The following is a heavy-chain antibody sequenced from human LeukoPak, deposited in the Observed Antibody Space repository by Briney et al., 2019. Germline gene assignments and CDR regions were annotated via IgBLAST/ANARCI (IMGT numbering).Heavy chain of an antibody. J-gene: IGHJ1*01. CDR1: GFTFSSYE. Sequence: PGGSLRLSCAASGFTFSSYEMNWVRQAPGKGLEWVSYISSSGSTIYYADSVKGRFTISRDNAKNSLYLQMNSLRAEDTAVYYCARVSVTMVRVKYFQHWGEATLVTVSS. CDR2: ISSSGSTI. CDR3: ARVSVTMVRVKYFQH. V-gene: IGHV3-48*03. D-gene: IGHD3-10*01.